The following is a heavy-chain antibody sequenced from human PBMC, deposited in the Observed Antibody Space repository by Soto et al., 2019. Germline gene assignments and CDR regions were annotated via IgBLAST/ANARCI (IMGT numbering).Heavy chain of an antibody. CDR3: AKSETALAGALFDGLDV. CDR1: GFTFSIYG. V-gene: IGHV3-30*18. D-gene: IGHD6-19*01. J-gene: IGHJ6*02. CDR2: ISYDGSEK. Sequence: LRLSCAASGFTFSIYGLHWVRQAPGKGLKWVAVISYDGSEKYYADSVKGRFTISRDNSKNTLYLQMNSLRPEDTSVYYCAKSETALAGALFDGLDVWGQGTTVTVSS.